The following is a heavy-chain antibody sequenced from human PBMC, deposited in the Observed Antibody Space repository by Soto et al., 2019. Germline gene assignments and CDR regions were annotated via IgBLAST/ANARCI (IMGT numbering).Heavy chain of an antibody. CDR3: ARGGHVVVVTAALDY. V-gene: IGHV1-46*01. Sequence: QVQLVQSGAEVKKPGASVKVSCKASGDTFTDYYIHWVRQAPGQGLEWMGTVNPSGGHTTYAQHFVGRVSMTRDTSIRTLYMELTSLTSEDTAVYYCARGGHVVVVTAALDYWGQGAIGTVSS. J-gene: IGHJ4*02. D-gene: IGHD2-21*02. CDR2: VNPSGGHT. CDR1: GDTFTDYY.